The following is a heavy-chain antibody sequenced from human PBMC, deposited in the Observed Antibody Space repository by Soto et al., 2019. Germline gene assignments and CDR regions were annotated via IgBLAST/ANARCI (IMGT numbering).Heavy chain of an antibody. D-gene: IGHD2-8*02. CDR1: GFTFDTYT. Sequence: TGGSLRLSCTASGFTFDTYTMNWLRQAPGRGLEWVSSISATTTYKYYAASVEGRFTISRDNAKNSLYLQTNSLGAEDTAVYYCARGSASKSGHLWYFDLWGRGTLVTSPQ. CDR2: ISATTTYK. CDR3: ARGSASKSGHLWYFDL. V-gene: IGHV3-21*01. J-gene: IGHJ2*01.